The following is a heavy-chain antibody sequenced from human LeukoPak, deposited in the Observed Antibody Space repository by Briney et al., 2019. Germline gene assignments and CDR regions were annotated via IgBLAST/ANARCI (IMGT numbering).Heavy chain of an antibody. D-gene: IGHD3-22*01. Sequence: AGGSLRLSCAASGFTFSSYWMHWVRQAPGKGLVWVSRINSDGSSTSYADSVKGRFTISRDNAKNTLYLQMNSLRAEDTAVYFCAKGSYYYDSTGYSPAPGDWGQGTLVTVSS. CDR1: GFTFSSYW. CDR2: INSDGSST. J-gene: IGHJ4*02. CDR3: AKGSYYYDSTGYSPAPGD. V-gene: IGHV3-74*01.